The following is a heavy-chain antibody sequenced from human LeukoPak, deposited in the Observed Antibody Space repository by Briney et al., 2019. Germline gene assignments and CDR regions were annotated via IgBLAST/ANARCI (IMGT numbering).Heavy chain of an antibody. CDR1: GFTFSSYA. J-gene: IGHJ4*02. CDR2: ISGSGGST. CDR3: TVAGPSGYHFDY. V-gene: IGHV3-23*01. D-gene: IGHD6-19*01. Sequence: GGSLRLSRAASGFTFSSYAMSWVRQAPGKGLEWVSAISGSGGSTYYADSVKGRFTISRDNSKNTLYLQMDSLRAEDTAVYYCTVAGPSGYHFDYWGQGTLVTVSS.